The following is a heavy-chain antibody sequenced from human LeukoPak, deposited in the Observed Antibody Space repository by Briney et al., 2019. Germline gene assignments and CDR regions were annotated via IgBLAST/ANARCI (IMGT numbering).Heavy chain of an antibody. V-gene: IGHV3-30*18. CDR2: ISYDGSNK. J-gene: IGHJ6*02. Sequence: GGALRVSCAVPGFTLSSYGMQWGRQAPGKGVGGGGVISYDGSNKYYADSVKGRFTISRDNSKNTLYLQMNSLRAEDTAVYYCAKDRLSRYYYYGMDVWGQGTTVTVSS. CDR3: AKDRLSRYYYYGMDV. D-gene: IGHD3-16*02. CDR1: GFTLSSYG.